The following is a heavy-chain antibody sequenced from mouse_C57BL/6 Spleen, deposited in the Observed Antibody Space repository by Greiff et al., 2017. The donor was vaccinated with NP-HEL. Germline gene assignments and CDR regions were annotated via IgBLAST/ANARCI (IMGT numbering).Heavy chain of an antibody. CDR1: GYTFTSYW. CDR2: IDPSDSYT. D-gene: IGHD1-1*01. V-gene: IGHV1-50*01. Sequence: QVQLQQPGAELVKPGASVKLSCKASGYTFTSYWMQWVKQRPGQGLEWIGEIDPSDSYTNYNQKFKGKATLTVDTSSSTAYLQLSSLTSDDSAVYYGAGYGSAKNYLDYGGKGTTPT. CDR3: AGYGSAKNYLDY. J-gene: IGHJ2*01.